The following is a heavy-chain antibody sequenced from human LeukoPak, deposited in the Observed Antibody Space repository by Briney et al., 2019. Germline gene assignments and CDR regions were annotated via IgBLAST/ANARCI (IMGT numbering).Heavy chain of an antibody. J-gene: IGHJ5*02. V-gene: IGHV1-2*06. CDR2: INPSSGGT. CDR3: ARGYCSGGSCYSVENWFDL. D-gene: IGHD2-15*01. CDR1: GYTFTKYY. Sequence: ASVKVSCKASGYTFTKYYMFWVRQAPGQGLEWMGRINPSSGGTDYAQKFQGRVTMTRDTSISTAYMELSRLRSDDTAMYYCARGYCSGGSCYSVENWFDLWGQGTLVTVSS.